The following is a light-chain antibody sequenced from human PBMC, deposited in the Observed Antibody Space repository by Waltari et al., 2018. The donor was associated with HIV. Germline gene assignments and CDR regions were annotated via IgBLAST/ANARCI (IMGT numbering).Light chain of an antibody. CDR2: DAS. V-gene: IGKV3-11*01. Sequence: ELVFTQSPAPLSLSPGAGATISCRASQSVSSYLAWYQQKPGQAPRLLIYDASNRATGIPARFIGSGSGTDFTLTISSLEPEDFAVYSCQQHSSWPLTFGGGTKVEIK. CDR3: QQHSSWPLT. CDR1: QSVSSY. J-gene: IGKJ4*01.